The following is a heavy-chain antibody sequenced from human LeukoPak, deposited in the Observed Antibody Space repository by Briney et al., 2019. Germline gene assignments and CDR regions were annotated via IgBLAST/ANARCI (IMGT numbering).Heavy chain of an antibody. CDR1: GFSFNTYA. Sequence: GGSLRLSCAASGFSFNTYAMSWVRQAPGKGLEWVSAISKTGGSTYYADSVKGRFTISRDKSKNTLSLQMNSLRAEDTAVYYCAQQVGYCSSGSCYFTYWGQGTLVTVSS. CDR3: AQQVGYCSSGSCYFTY. D-gene: IGHD2-15*01. CDR2: ISKTGGST. V-gene: IGHV3-23*01. J-gene: IGHJ1*01.